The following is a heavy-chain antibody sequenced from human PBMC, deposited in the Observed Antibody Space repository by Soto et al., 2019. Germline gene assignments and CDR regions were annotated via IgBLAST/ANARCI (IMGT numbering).Heavy chain of an antibody. CDR1: GFTFSSYG. Sequence: EVQLLESGGGLVQPGGSLRLSCAGTGFTFSSYGMSWVRQAPGKGLEWVSTIRGSAGNANYADSVKGRFTISRDDSTNTVHRQMNSLSPADPAVYYCAKPLWFGESVFDPWGQGPLVVVSS. CDR3: AKPLWFGESVFDP. D-gene: IGHD3-10*01. J-gene: IGHJ5*02. CDR2: IRGSAGNA. V-gene: IGHV3-23*01.